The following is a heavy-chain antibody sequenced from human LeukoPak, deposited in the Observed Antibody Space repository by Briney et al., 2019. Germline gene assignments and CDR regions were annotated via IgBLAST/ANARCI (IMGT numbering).Heavy chain of an antibody. J-gene: IGHJ4*02. Sequence: GGSLRLSCAASGFTFDDYTMHWVRQAPGKGLEWVSRISWDGGSTYYADSVKGRFTISRDNSKNSLYLQMNSLRTEDTALYYCAKDDGVSGGENYFDYWGQGTLVTVSS. CDR3: AKDDGVSGGENYFDY. D-gene: IGHD2-8*01. V-gene: IGHV3-43*01. CDR1: GFTFDDYT. CDR2: ISWDGGST.